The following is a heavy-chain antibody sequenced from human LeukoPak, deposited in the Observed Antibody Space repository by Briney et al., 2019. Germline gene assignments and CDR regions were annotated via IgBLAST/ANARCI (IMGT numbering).Heavy chain of an antibody. CDR2: ISSDGGTM. CDR1: GFTFSDYY. CDR3: ARAALLTGGGYHFDS. Sequence: GGSLRLSCAASGFTFSDYYMTWIRQAPGKGLEWVSSISSDGGTMYYADSVKGRFTVSRDNARNSLYLQMNSLSAEDTAVYFCARAALLTGGGYHFDSWGQGTLVTVSS. D-gene: IGHD7-27*01. V-gene: IGHV3-11*01. J-gene: IGHJ4*02.